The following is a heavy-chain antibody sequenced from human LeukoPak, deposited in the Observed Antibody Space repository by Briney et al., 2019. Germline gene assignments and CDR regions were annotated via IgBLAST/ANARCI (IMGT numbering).Heavy chain of an antibody. D-gene: IGHD3-10*01. CDR3: ARPSQITMVRGVINSAGMDV. J-gene: IGHJ6*02. Sequence: GGTLRLSCAASGFTFSSYWMSWVRQAPGKGLEWVANIKQDGSEKYYVDSVKGRFTISRDNAKNSLYLQMNSLRAEDTAVYYCARPSQITMVRGVINSAGMDVWGQGTTVTVSS. CDR2: IKQDGSEK. V-gene: IGHV3-7*01. CDR1: GFTFSSYW.